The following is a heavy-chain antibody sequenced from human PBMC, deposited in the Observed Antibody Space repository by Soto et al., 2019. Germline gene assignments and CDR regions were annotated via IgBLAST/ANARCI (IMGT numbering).Heavy chain of an antibody. D-gene: IGHD2-2*02. CDR2: IYYSGRT. CDR1: GGSISDYY. CDR3: ARGYCSSTSCYIWDNWFDP. J-gene: IGHJ5*02. Sequence: SETLSLTCTVSGGSISDYYWSWIRQPPGKGLEWIGYIYYSGRTNYNPSLKSRVTISVDTSKNQFSLKLSSVTAADTAVYYCARGYCSSTSCYIWDNWFDPWGQGTLVTVSS. V-gene: IGHV4-59*01.